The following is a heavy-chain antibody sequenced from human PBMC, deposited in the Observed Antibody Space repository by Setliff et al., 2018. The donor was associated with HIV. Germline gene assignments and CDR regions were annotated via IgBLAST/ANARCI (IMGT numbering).Heavy chain of an antibody. Sequence: SETLSLTCTVSGYSISSSYYWGWIRQPPGKGLEWIGSIYYSGSTYYNPSLKSRVTISVDTSKNQFSLKLSSVTAADTAVYYCASTGYSSGWSFDYWGQGTLVTVSS. D-gene: IGHD6-19*01. J-gene: IGHJ4*02. CDR3: ASTGYSSGWSFDY. CDR1: GYSISSSYY. CDR2: IYYSGST. V-gene: IGHV4-38-2*02.